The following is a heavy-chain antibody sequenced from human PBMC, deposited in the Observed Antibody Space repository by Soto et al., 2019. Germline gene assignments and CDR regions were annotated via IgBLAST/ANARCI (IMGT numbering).Heavy chain of an antibody. CDR1: GGSFSGYY. J-gene: IGHJ4*02. CDR2: INHSGST. D-gene: IGHD5-18*01. Sequence: SETLSLTCAVYGGSFSGYYWSWIRQPPGKGLEWIGEINHSGSTNYNPSLKSRVTISVDTSKNQFSLKLSSVTAADTAVYYCARHGGDSYGHPYFDYWGQGTLVTVSS. V-gene: IGHV4-34*01. CDR3: ARHGGDSYGHPYFDY.